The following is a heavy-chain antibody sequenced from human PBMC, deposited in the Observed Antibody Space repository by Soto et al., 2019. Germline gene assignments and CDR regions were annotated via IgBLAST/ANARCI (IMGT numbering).Heavy chain of an antibody. Sequence: QVQLVESGGGLVKPGGSLSLSCAASGFTFSDYYMTWIRQAPGKGLEWVSYISSSGNSIYYVDSVRGRFTVSRDNAKNSLFLQMNSLRAEDTAVYYCARRAAAGRSFDYWGLGTLVTVSS. J-gene: IGHJ4*02. D-gene: IGHD6-13*01. CDR2: ISSSGNSI. V-gene: IGHV3-11*01. CDR1: GFTFSDYY. CDR3: ARRAAAGRSFDY.